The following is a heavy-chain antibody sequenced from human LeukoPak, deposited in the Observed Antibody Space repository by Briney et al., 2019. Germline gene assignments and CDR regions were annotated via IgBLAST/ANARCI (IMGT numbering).Heavy chain of an antibody. CDR2: IYSGGST. D-gene: IGHD5-18*01. CDR1: GFSVSSNY. CDR3: ARLHDTAMETYYFDY. J-gene: IGHJ4*02. Sequence: GGPLRLSCAASGFSVSSNYMSWVRQAPGKGLEWVSVIYSGGSTYYADSVKGRFTISRHNSKNTLYLQMNSLRAEDTAVYYCARLHDTAMETYYFDYWGQGTLVTVSS. V-gene: IGHV3-53*04.